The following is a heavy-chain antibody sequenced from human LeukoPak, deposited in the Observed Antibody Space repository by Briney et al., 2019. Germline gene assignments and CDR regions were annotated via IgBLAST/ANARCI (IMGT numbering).Heavy chain of an antibody. CDR1: GFIFSTYS. CDR3: AKGSRSTSWPFDY. CDR2: IQYDGTNK. D-gene: IGHD2-2*01. V-gene: IGHV3-30*02. J-gene: IGHJ4*02. Sequence: GGSLRLSCAASGFIFSTYSMNWVRQAPGKGLEWVAFIQYDGTNKYYADSVKGRFTISRDNSKNTLYLQMNSLRAEDTAVYYCAKGSRSTSWPFDYWGQGTLVTVSS.